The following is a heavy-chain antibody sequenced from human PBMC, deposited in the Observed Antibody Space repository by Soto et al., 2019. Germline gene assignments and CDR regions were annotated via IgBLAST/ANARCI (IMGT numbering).Heavy chain of an antibody. Sequence: GGSLRLSCAASGFTFSDYYMSWIRQAPGKGLEWVSYISSSSSYTNYADSVKGRFTISRDNAKNSLYLQMNSLRAEDTAVYYCARSLFPGVVVVITHYRDDAFDIWGQGTMVTVSS. CDR2: ISSSSSYT. V-gene: IGHV3-11*06. CDR3: ARSLFPGVVVVITHYRDDAFDI. D-gene: IGHD3-22*01. J-gene: IGHJ3*02. CDR1: GFTFSDYY.